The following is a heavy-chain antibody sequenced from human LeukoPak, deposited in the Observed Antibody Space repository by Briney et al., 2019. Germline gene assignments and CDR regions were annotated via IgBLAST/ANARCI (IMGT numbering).Heavy chain of an antibody. CDR2: ISGSGGST. J-gene: IGHJ4*02. V-gene: IGHV3-23*01. Sequence: GGTLRLSCAASGFTFSSYGMSWVRQAPGKGLEWVSAISGSGGSTYYAGSVKGRFTISRDNSKNTLYLQMNSLRAEDTAVYYCAKDASWYVVYYDYWGQGTLVTVSS. D-gene: IGHD6-13*01. CDR3: AKDASWYVVYYDY. CDR1: GFTFSSYG.